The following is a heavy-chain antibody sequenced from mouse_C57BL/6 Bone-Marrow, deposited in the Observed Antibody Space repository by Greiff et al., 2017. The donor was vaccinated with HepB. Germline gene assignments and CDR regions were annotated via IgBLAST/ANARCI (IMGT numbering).Heavy chain of an antibody. J-gene: IGHJ2*01. V-gene: IGHV2-2*01. Sequence: VQLQQSGPGLVQPSQSLSITCTVSGFSLTSYGVHWVRQSPGKGLEWLGVIWSGGSTDYNAAFISRLSISKDNSKSQVFFKMNSLQADDTAIYYCARGTYDDEGDYFDYWGQGTTLTVSS. CDR2: IWSGGST. CDR1: GFSLTSYG. D-gene: IGHD2-14*01. CDR3: ARGTYDDEGDYFDY.